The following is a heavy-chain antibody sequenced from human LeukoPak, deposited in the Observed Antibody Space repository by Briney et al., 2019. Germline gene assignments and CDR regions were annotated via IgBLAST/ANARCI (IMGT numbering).Heavy chain of an antibody. CDR3: ARRIRGYSYGPLYYFDY. CDR1: GYSFTSYW. J-gene: IGHJ4*02. D-gene: IGHD5-18*01. Sequence: GESLKISCKGSGYSFTSYWIGWVRQMPGKGLEWMGIIYPGDSDTRYSPSFQGQVTISADKSISTAYLQWSSLKASDTAMYYCARRIRGYSYGPLYYFDYWGQGTLVTVSS. V-gene: IGHV5-51*01. CDR2: IYPGDSDT.